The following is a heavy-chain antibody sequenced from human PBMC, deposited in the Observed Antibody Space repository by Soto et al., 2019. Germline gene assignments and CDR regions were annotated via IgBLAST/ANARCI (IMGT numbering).Heavy chain of an antibody. Sequence: ASVKVSCKTYGGSFSDYAINWVRQAPGQGLEWMGGIIPMYGIANYAPKFQGRVTITADESTRTAYMEVSSLRSEDTALFYCARGYRHGYFYALDVWGQGTTVTVPS. V-gene: IGHV1-69*13. CDR1: GGSFSDYA. CDR2: IIPMYGIA. CDR3: ARGYRHGYFYALDV. D-gene: IGHD5-18*01. J-gene: IGHJ6*02.